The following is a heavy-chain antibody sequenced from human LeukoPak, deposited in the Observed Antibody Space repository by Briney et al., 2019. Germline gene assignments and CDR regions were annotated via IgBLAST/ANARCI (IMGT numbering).Heavy chain of an antibody. CDR3: AVSPYYYGSGSYSPFDP. CDR1: GGSFSGYY. J-gene: IGHJ5*02. CDR2: INHSGST. Sequence: SETLSLTCAAYGGSFSGYYWSWIRQPPGKGLEWIGEINHSGSTNYNPSLKSRVTISVDTSKNQFSLKLSSVTAADTAVYYCAVSPYYYGSGSYSPFDPWGQGTLVTVSS. V-gene: IGHV4-34*01. D-gene: IGHD3-10*01.